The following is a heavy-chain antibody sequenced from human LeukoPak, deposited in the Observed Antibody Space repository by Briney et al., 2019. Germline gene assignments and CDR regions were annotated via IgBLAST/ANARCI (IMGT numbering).Heavy chain of an antibody. V-gene: IGHV3-66*02. CDR1: GFTVSSHY. CDR2: IYSGAGT. Sequence: GGSLRLSCAASGFTVSSHYMSWVRQASGKGLEWVSVIYSGAGTSYADSVQGRFTISRDNSKNTLYLQMNSLRVEDTAVYYCARDRGFSSSWRLFVYWGQGTLVTVSS. CDR3: ARDRGFSSSWRLFVY. D-gene: IGHD6-13*01. J-gene: IGHJ4*02.